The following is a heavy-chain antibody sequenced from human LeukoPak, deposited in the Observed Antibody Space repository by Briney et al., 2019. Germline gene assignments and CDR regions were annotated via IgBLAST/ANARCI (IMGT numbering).Heavy chain of an antibody. CDR3: AREKMVGAPKLLDY. CDR1: GFTFSSYG. V-gene: IGHV1-2*02. Sequence: GGSLRLSCAASGFTFSSYGMHWVRQAPGQGLEWMGWINPNSGGTNYAQKFQGRVTMTRETSISTVHMELSRLRSDDTAVYFCAREKMVGAPKLLDYWGQGTLVTVSS. D-gene: IGHD1-26*01. CDR2: INPNSGGT. J-gene: IGHJ4*02.